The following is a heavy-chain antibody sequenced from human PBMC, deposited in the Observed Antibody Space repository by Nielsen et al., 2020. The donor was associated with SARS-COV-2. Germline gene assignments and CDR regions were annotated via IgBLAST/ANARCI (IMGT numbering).Heavy chain of an antibody. Sequence: GESLKISCTASGFTFGDYAMSWVRQAAGKGLDWVSVIYTDGSTSHADSVKGRFTISRDNSKNTLYLQMNSLRAEDTAVYYCARDDDNWGSLAYWGQGTLVTVSS. CDR3: ARDDDNWGSLAY. J-gene: IGHJ4*02. D-gene: IGHD7-27*01. CDR2: IYTDGST. CDR1: GFTFGDYA. V-gene: IGHV3-66*01.